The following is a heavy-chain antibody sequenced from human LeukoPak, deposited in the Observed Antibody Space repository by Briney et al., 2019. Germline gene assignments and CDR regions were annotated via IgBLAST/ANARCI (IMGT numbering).Heavy chain of an antibody. V-gene: IGHV3-74*01. Sequence: GGSLRLSCATSGFTFTTFWMHWVRQAPGKGLVWVSRINHDGSSTNYADSVKGRFTISRDNAKNTVYLQMNSLRAEDTAVYYCVRDWGYDSSGYWQKYFETWGQGTLVTVSS. CDR1: GFTFTTFW. D-gene: IGHD3-22*01. CDR3: VRDWGYDSSGYWQKYFET. CDR2: INHDGSST. J-gene: IGHJ4*02.